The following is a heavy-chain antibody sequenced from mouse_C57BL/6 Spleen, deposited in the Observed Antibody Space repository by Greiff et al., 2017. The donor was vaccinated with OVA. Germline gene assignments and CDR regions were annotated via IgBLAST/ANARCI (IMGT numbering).Heavy chain of an antibody. CDR1: GYTFTDYN. CDR3: AHGDYGSSPFAY. V-gene: IGHV1-18*01. Sequence: EVKLQESGPELVKPGASVKIPCKASGYTFTDYNMDWVKQSHGKSLEWIGDINPNNGGTIYNQKFKGKATLTVDKSSSTAYMELRSLTSEDTAVYYCAHGDYGSSPFAYWGQGTLVTVSA. D-gene: IGHD1-1*01. J-gene: IGHJ3*01. CDR2: INPNNGGT.